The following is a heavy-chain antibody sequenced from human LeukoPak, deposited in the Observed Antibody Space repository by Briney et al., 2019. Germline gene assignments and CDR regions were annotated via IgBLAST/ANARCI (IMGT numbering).Heavy chain of an antibody. J-gene: IGHJ5*02. V-gene: IGHV3-43*02. D-gene: IGHD2-2*01. CDR3: TRDPYCSSTSCYGWFDP. CDR2: ISGDGGST. CDR1: GFTFYDYA. Sequence: GGSLRLSCAASGFTFYDYAMHWVRQAPGKSLEWVSLISGDGGSTNYADSVKGRFTISRDNSKNSLYLQMNSLTTEDTALYYCTRDPYCSSTSCYGWFDPWGQGTLVIVSS.